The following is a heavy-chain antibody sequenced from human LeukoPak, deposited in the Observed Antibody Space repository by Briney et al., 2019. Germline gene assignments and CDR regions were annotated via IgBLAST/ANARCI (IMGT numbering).Heavy chain of an antibody. J-gene: IGHJ6*02. CDR3: TRDRPSYSNYVGDYGMDV. V-gene: IGHV3-49*04. Sequence: GRSLRLSCSGSGFTFGDYTLTWVRQAPGKGLEWVAFIIGKAYGGTTEYAASVKGRFTISRDDSRRVAYLQMNSLKTEDTGVCFCTRDRPSYSNYVGDYGMDVWGQGTAVTVSS. D-gene: IGHD4-11*01. CDR1: GFTFGDYT. CDR2: IIGKAYGGTT.